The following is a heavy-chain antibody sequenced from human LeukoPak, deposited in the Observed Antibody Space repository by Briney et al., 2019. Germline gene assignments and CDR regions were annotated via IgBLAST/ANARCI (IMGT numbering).Heavy chain of an antibody. V-gene: IGHV4-34*01. CDR3: ASLSVPRYCSGGSCYGRSRPTYYFDY. Sequence: SETLSLTCAVYGGSFSGYYWSWIRQPPGKGLEWIGEINHSGSTNYNPSLKSQVTISVDTSKNQFSLKLSSVTAADTAVYYCASLSVPRYCSGGSCYGRSRPTYYFDYWGQGTLVTVSS. D-gene: IGHD2-15*01. CDR2: INHSGST. J-gene: IGHJ4*02. CDR1: GGSFSGYY.